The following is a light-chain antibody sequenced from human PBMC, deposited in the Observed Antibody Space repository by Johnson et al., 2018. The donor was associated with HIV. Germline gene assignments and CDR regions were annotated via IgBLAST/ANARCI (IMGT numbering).Light chain of an antibody. CDR1: SSNIGNNY. CDR2: DNN. CDR3: GTWDNSLNSPV. J-gene: IGLJ1*01. V-gene: IGLV1-51*01. Sequence: QSILTQPPSVSAAPGQKVTISCSGSSSNIGNNYVSWYQQLPGTAPKLLIYDNNKRPSGIPDRFSGSKSGTSATLGITGPQTGDEADYYCGTWDNSLNSPVFGTGTKVTVL.